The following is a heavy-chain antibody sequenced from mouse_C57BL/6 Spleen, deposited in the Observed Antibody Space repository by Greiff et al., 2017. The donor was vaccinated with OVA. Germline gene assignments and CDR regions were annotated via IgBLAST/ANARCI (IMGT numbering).Heavy chain of an antibody. Sequence: VQLQQSGAELARPGASVKLSCKASGYTFTSYGISWVKQRTGQGLEWIGEIYPRSGNTYYNEKFKGKATLTADKSSSTAYMELRSLTSEDSAVYVCAREDYGSSYDFDVWGTGTTVTVSS. V-gene: IGHV1-81*01. J-gene: IGHJ1*03. CDR3: AREDYGSSYDFDV. CDR2: IYPRSGNT. CDR1: GYTFTSYG. D-gene: IGHD1-1*01.